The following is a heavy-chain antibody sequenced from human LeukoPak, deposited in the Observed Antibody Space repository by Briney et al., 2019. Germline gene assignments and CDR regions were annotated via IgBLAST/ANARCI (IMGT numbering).Heavy chain of an antibody. Sequence: TSETLSLTCTVSGGSISSGDYYWSWIRQPPGKGLEWIGYIYYSGSTYYNPSLKSRVTISVDTSKNQFSLKLSSVTAADTAVYYCARHDGYSSSSYFDYWGQGTLVTVSS. CDR3: ARHDGYSSSSYFDY. CDR2: IYYSGST. D-gene: IGHD6-6*01. CDR1: GGSISSGDYY. J-gene: IGHJ4*02. V-gene: IGHV4-30-4*01.